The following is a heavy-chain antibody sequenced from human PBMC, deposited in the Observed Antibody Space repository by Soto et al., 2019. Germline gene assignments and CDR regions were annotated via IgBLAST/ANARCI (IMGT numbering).Heavy chain of an antibody. CDR1: GFSFGTYG. Sequence: PGGSLRLSCAASGFSFGTYGIHWVRQAPGQGLEWVAFISYDANNKYYADSSKGRFTISRDGSKNTVSLQMNSLRADDTAVYYCAKDFSHLVPEPYGMDIWGQGTTVTVSS. J-gene: IGHJ6*02. CDR2: ISYDANNK. CDR3: AKDFSHLVPEPYGMDI. D-gene: IGHD3-3*01. V-gene: IGHV3-30*18.